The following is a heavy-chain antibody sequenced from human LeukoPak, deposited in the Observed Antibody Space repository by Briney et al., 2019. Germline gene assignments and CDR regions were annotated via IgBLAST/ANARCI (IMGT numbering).Heavy chain of an antibody. J-gene: IGHJ4*02. CDR2: FYYKGNM. Sequence: SETLSLTCSVSGGSISSSSYYWGWIRQSPGKGLEWIGTFYYKGNMYYNPSLKSRVTISVDTSKTQFYLKVTSVTAADTAVYYCARAGLGIPTYYFAYWGQGTLVTVSS. CDR3: ARAGLGIPTYYFAY. D-gene: IGHD2-21*01. V-gene: IGHV4-39*07. CDR1: GGSISSSSYY.